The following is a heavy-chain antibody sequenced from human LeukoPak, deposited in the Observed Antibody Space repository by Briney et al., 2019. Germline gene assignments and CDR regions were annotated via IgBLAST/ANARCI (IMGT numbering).Heavy chain of an antibody. V-gene: IGHV1-2*02. CDR3: ATNPRVGYCSSTSCYTRSWFDP. D-gene: IGHD2-2*02. CDR2: INANSGGT. CDR1: GYTFTGYY. Sequence: ASVKASCKASGYTFTGYYMHWVRQAPRHGLEWMGWINANSGGTSYAQKFQGRVTMTRDTSTSTVYMKLSSLRTEDTAVYYCATNPRVGYCSSTSCYTRSWFDPWGQGTLVTVSS. J-gene: IGHJ5*02.